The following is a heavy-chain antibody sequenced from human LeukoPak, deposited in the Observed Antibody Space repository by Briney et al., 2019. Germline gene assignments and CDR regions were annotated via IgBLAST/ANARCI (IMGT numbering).Heavy chain of an antibody. D-gene: IGHD3-3*01. CDR2: IRSKANSYAT. CDR1: GYIFSGSA. J-gene: IGHJ3*02. Sequence: GGSLRLSCAASGYIFSGSAMHWVRQASGKGLEWVGRIRSKANSYATTYGASVKGRFTISRDNAKNSLYLQMNTLGADDTAVYYCARGNFGAFDIWGQGTMVTVSS. V-gene: IGHV3-73*01. CDR3: ARGNFGAFDI.